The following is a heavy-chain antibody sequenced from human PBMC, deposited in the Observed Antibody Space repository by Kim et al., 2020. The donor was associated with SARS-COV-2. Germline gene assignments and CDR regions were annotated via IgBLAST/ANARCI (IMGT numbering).Heavy chain of an antibody. D-gene: IGHD3-10*01. Sequence: GGSLRLSCAASGFTFSSYEMNWVRQAPGKGLEWVSYISSSGSTIYYADSVKGRFTISRDNAKNSLYLQMNSLRAEDTAVYYCARDRGGGTDSAPHYFDYWGQGTLVTVSS. J-gene: IGHJ4*02. V-gene: IGHV3-48*03. CDR3: ARDRGGGTDSAPHYFDY. CDR2: ISSSGSTI. CDR1: GFTFSSYE.